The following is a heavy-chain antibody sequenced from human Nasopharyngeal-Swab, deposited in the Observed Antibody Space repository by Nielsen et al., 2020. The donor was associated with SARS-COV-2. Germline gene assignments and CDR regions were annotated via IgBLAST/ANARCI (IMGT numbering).Heavy chain of an antibody. D-gene: IGHD3-10*01. Sequence: SETLSLTCTVSRGSISGSVYYWAWIRPPPGKGLEWIGSTYYSGSTFYNPSLKSRVTISVDTSKNQFSLSLTSVTAADTAVYYCARQFYYGSGSDNWGQGILVTVSS. J-gene: IGHJ4*02. CDR3: ARQFYYGSGSDN. CDR1: RGSISGSVYY. CDR2: TYYSGST. V-gene: IGHV4-39*01.